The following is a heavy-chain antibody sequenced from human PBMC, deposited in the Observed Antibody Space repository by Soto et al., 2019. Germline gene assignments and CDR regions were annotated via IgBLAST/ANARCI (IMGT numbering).Heavy chain of an antibody. CDR3: ARSYDVVVPAMYYFDH. V-gene: IGHV3-21*01. CDR1: GFTFSTFN. J-gene: IGHJ4*02. Sequence: GGSLRLSCAASGFTFSTFNMNWVRQAPGKGLEWVSSISTTSNYIYYADSVRGRFTISRDNAKNSLYLQMNSLRAEDTAVYYCARSYDVVVPAMYYFDHWGQGTLVTVSS. CDR2: ISTTSNYI. D-gene: IGHD2-2*01.